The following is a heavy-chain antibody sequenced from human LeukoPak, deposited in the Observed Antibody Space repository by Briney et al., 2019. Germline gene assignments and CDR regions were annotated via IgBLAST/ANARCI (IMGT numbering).Heavy chain of an antibody. Sequence: PSETLSLTCTVSGGSISSYYWTWIRQPPGKGLEWIGYIYYSGSTNYNPSLKSRVTISVDTSKNQFSLKLSSVTAADTAVYYCGAFWSGYFSFDYWGQGTLVTVSS. CDR1: GGSISSYY. J-gene: IGHJ4*02. D-gene: IGHD3-3*01. V-gene: IGHV4-59*08. CDR3: GAFWSGYFSFDY. CDR2: IYYSGST.